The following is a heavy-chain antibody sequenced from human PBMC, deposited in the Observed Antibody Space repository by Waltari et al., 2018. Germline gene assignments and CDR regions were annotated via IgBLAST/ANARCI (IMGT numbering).Heavy chain of an antibody. J-gene: IGHJ4*02. CDR3: ARDDIAARPRGPFDY. CDR1: GFTFRSHS. D-gene: IGHD6-6*01. Sequence: EVQLVESGGGLVKPGGSLRLSCAASGFTFRSHSLNWVRQAPGKGLEWVSSISSSSYIYYADSVKGRFTISRDNAKNSLYLQMNSLRAEDTAVYYCARDDIAARPRGPFDYWGQGTLVTVSS. CDR2: ISSSSYI. V-gene: IGHV3-21*01.